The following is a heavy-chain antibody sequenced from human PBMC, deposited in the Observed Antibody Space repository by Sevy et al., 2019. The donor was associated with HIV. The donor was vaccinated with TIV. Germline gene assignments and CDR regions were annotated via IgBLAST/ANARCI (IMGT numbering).Heavy chain of an antibody. D-gene: IGHD3-22*01. Sequence: GGSLRLSCAVSGFTFNNAWMNWVRQAPGTGLQWVGLIKSKIDGGTTDYAAPVKGRFTISRDDSKNTLFLQMNSLKIEDTAVYYCARAPGYYDSAPFDYWGPGTLVTVSS. CDR1: GFTFNNAW. J-gene: IGHJ4*02. V-gene: IGHV3-15*01. CDR3: ARAPGYYDSAPFDY. CDR2: IKSKIDGGTT.